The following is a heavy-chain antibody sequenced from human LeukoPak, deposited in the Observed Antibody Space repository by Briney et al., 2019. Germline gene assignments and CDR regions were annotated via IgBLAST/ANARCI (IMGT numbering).Heavy chain of an antibody. V-gene: IGHV3-11*04. J-gene: IGHJ4*02. CDR1: GFTFTDTY. D-gene: IGHD5-12*01. CDR3: ASLVRATDIVATIVDY. Sequence: PGGSLRLSCAVSGFTFTDTYMTWIRQAPGKGLESLSYISPSGTDISYADSVKGRFTISRDNAKNSLYLQMNSLRAEDTAVYYCASLVRATDIVATIVDYWGQGTLVTVSS. CDR2: ISPSGTDI.